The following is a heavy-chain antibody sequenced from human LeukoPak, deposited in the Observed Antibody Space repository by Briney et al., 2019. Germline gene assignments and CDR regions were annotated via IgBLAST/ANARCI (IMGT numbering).Heavy chain of an antibody. CDR3: ARSLPNGAFDI. J-gene: IGHJ3*02. V-gene: IGHV4-39*07. CDR1: GASTSSGSNY. CDR2: IYSSGST. D-gene: IGHD5/OR15-5a*01. Sequence: SETLSLTCSVSGASTSSGSNYWGWIRQPPGKTLEWIVSIYSSGSTYYNPSLKSRVIIIIDTPKNHFSLKLSSVTAADTAVYYCARSLPNGAFDIWGQGTMVTVSS.